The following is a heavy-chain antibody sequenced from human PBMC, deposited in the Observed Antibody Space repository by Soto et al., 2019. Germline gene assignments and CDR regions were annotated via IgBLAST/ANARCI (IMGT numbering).Heavy chain of an antibody. V-gene: IGHV1-18*01. D-gene: IGHD6-19*01. Sequence: AAVKVSCKASGYTFTSYGISGVRQAPAQGREGMGWISAYNGNTNYAQKLQGRVTMTTDTSKSTAYMELRSLRSDATAVYYCARVPSRSSRLYWGFLYAFDLWGQGTMVPVS. CDR2: ISAYNGNT. J-gene: IGHJ3*01. CDR1: GYTFTSYG. CDR3: ARVPSRSSRLYWGFLYAFDL.